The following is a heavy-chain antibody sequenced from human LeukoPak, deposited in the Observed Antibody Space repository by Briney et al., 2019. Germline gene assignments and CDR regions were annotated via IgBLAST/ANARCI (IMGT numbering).Heavy chain of an antibody. J-gene: IGHJ6*03. Sequence: SETLSLTCTVSGYSISSGYYWGWIRQPPGKGLEWIGSIYHSGSTNYNSSLKSRVTISVDTSKNQFSLYLSSVTAADTAVYYCARPHISDSRYYYMDVWGKGTTVTVSS. CDR3: ARPHISDSRYYYMDV. CDR2: IYHSGST. D-gene: IGHD3-22*01. V-gene: IGHV4-38-2*02. CDR1: GYSISSGYY.